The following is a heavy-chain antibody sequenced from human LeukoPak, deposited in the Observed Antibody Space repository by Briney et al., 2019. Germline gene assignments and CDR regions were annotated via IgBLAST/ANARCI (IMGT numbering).Heavy chain of an antibody. CDR3: ARDYLWGSYRYYFDY. J-gene: IGHJ4*02. Sequence: PGGSLRLSCAASGFTFSSYSMTWVRQAPGKGLEWVSVIYSSGSTHYADSVKGRFTISRDNSKNTLYLQMNSLRAEDTAVYYCARDYLWGSYRYYFDYWGQGTLVTVSS. CDR2: IYSSGST. V-gene: IGHV3-66*01. CDR1: GFTFSSYS. D-gene: IGHD3-16*02.